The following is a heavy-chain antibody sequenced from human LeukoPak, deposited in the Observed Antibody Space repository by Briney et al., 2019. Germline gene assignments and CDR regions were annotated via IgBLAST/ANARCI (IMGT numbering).Heavy chain of an antibody. Sequence: SETLSLTCTVYGGSISRYYWSWIRQPAGKGLEWIGRIYTSGSTNYNPSLTSRVTMSVDTSKNQFSLKLSSVTAADTAVYYCARLAVLYCSSTSCPDYWGQGTLVTVSS. CDR2: IYTSGST. D-gene: IGHD2-2*01. CDR1: GGSISRYY. V-gene: IGHV4-4*07. CDR3: ARLAVLYCSSTSCPDY. J-gene: IGHJ4*02.